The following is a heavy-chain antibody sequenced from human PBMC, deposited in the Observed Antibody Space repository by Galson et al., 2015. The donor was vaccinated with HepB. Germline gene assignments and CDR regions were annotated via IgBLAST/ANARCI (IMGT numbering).Heavy chain of an antibody. CDR2: IWYDGSNK. CDR3: ARVRYCSSTSCYYSDI. J-gene: IGHJ3*02. D-gene: IGHD2-2*01. CDR1: GFTFSSYG. V-gene: IGHV3-33*01. Sequence: SLRLSCAASGFTFSSYGMHWVRQAPGKGLEWVAVIWYDGSNKYYADSVKGRFTISRDNSKNTLYLQMNSLRAEDTAVYYCARVRYCSSTSCYYSDIWGQGTMVTVSS.